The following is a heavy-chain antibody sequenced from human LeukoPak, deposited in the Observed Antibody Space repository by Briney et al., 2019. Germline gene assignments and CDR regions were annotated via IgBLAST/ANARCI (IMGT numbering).Heavy chain of an antibody. D-gene: IGHD2-15*01. CDR3: ARARRGVVVAARRLLDP. CDR2: IYYSGST. V-gene: IGHV4-39*07. Sequence: SETLSLTCTVSGGSISSSSYYWGWIRQPPGKGLEWIGSIYYSGSTNYNPSLKSRVTISVDTSKNQFSLKLSSVTAADTAVYYCARARRGVVVAARRLLDPWGQGTLVTVSS. CDR1: GGSISSSSYY. J-gene: IGHJ5*02.